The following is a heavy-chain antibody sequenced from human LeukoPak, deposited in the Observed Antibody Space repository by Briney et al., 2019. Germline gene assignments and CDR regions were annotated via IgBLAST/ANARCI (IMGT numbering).Heavy chain of an antibody. CDR1: GYSFTSYW. D-gene: IGHD3-22*01. J-gene: IGHJ4*02. V-gene: IGHV5-51*01. CDR3: ATSAYYYDSSGYPLFDY. CDR2: IYPGDSDT. Sequence: GESLKISCKGSGYSFTSYWIGWVRQMPGKGLEWMVIIYPGDSDTRYSPSFQGQVTISADKSISTAYLQWSSLKASDTAMYYCATSAYYYDSSGYPLFDYWGQGTLVTVSS.